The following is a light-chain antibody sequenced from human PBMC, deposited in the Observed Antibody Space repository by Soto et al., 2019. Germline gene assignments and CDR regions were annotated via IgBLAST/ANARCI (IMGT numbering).Light chain of an antibody. CDR1: QSILSNSQNY. Sequence: DIVMTQSPDSLAVSLGERATINCKSSQSILSNSQNYLAWFQQKPGQPPKLLIYWASTRESGVPDRFSGSGSETDFTLTLSGLQAEDVAVYYCQQYHSDPITFGQGTRLENK. CDR3: QQYHSDPIT. J-gene: IGKJ5*01. CDR2: WAS. V-gene: IGKV4-1*01.